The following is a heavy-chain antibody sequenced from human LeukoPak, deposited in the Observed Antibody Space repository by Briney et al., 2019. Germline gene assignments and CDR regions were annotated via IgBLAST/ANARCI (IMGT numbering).Heavy chain of an antibody. V-gene: IGHV3-74*01. CDR3: ASELARGR. Sequence: PGGSLRLSCAASGFTFSSNGMHWVRQAPGKGLVWVSRINSDGSTTSYADSVRGRFTISRDNARNTLYLQMNSLRAEDTAVYYCASELARGRWGQGTLVTVSS. J-gene: IGHJ4*02. D-gene: IGHD3-10*01. CDR2: INSDGSTT. CDR1: GFTFSSNG.